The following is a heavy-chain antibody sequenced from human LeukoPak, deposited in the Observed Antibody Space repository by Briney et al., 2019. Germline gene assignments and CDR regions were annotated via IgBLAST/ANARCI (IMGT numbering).Heavy chain of an antibody. V-gene: IGHV5-51*01. D-gene: IGHD2-2*01. CDR2: IYPGDSDT. Sequence: GESLKISCKGSGYSFTNYWIGWVRQMPGKGLEWMGIIYPGDSDTTYSPSFQGQVTISADKSISTAYLQWSSLKASDTAMYYCARRDGYCSSTSCYADYYYGMGVWAKGPRSPSP. CDR3: ARRDGYCSSTSCYADYYYGMGV. J-gene: IGHJ6*02. CDR1: GYSFTNYW.